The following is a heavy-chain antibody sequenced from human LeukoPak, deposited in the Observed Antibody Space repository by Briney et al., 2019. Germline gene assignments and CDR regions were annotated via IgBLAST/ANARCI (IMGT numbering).Heavy chain of an antibody. D-gene: IGHD3-9*01. CDR2: IWYDGSNK. J-gene: IGHJ6*02. V-gene: IGHV3-33*01. CDR1: GFTFSNYG. Sequence: GGSLRLSCAASGFTFSNYGMHWVRQAPGKGLEWVAVIWYDGSNKYYADSVKGRFTISRDNSKNTLYLQMNSLRAEDTAVYYCARSNTPQGYDILTGYFNYYYYGMDVWGQGTTVTVSS. CDR3: ARSNTPQGYDILTGYFNYYYYGMDV.